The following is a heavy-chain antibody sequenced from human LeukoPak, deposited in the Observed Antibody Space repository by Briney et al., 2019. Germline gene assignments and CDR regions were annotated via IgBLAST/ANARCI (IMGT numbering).Heavy chain of an antibody. D-gene: IGHD6-13*01. CDR3: ARGSGIAAAWAFDI. Sequence: GASVKVSCKASGYTFTSYGIHWVRQAPGQGPEWMGWISAYNGRTNYGQRPQGRVTMTTDTSTSTAYMELRSLRSDDTAVYYCARGSGIAAAWAFDIWGQGTMVTVSS. J-gene: IGHJ3*02. CDR1: GYTFTSYG. CDR2: ISAYNGRT. V-gene: IGHV1-18*01.